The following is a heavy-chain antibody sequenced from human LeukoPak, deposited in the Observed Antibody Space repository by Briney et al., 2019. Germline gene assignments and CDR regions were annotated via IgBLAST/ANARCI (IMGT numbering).Heavy chain of an antibody. D-gene: IGHD2-2*01. V-gene: IGHV4-34*01. CDR2: INHSGST. CDR1: GGSFSGYY. J-gene: IGHJ5*02. CDR3: ASHIVVVPAANNWFDP. Sequence: PSETLSLTCAVYGGSFSGYYWNWIRQPPGKGLEWIGEINHSGSTNYNPSLKSRVTISVDTSKNQFSLKLSSVTAADTAVYYCASHIVVVPAANNWFDPWGQGTLVTVSS.